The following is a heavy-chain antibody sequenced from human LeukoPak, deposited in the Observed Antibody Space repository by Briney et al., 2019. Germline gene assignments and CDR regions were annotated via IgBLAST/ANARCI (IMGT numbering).Heavy chain of an antibody. D-gene: IGHD6-6*01. J-gene: IGHJ4*02. V-gene: IGHV3-23*01. Sequence: GGSLRLSCAASGFTFTSYAMSWVRQAPGKGLEWVSAISGSGGSTYHADSVKGRFTISRDNSKNTLYLQMNSLRAEDTAVYYCAKMGVVAARPGTFDYWGQGTLITVSS. CDR1: GFTFTSYA. CDR2: ISGSGGST. CDR3: AKMGVVAARPGTFDY.